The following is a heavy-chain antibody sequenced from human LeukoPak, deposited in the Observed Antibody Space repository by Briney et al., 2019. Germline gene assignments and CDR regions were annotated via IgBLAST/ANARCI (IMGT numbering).Heavy chain of an antibody. CDR2: MNPNSGNT. Sequence: ASVKVSCKASGYTFTSYDINWVRQATGQGLEWMGWMNPNSGNTGYAQKFQGRVTITRNTSISTAYMELSSLRSEDTAVYYCARGDITGSSWYTVAGLGKGYYYMDVWGKGTTVTVSS. CDR3: ARGDITGSSWYTVAGLGKGYYYMDV. D-gene: IGHD2-2*02. J-gene: IGHJ6*03. V-gene: IGHV1-8*03. CDR1: GYTFTSYD.